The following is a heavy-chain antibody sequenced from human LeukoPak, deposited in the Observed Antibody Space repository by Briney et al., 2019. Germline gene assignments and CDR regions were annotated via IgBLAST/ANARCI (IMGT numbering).Heavy chain of an antibody. D-gene: IGHD7-27*01. CDR3: SNDISQTGAFNV. Sequence: GGSLRLSCAASGFTFRSYWMNWVRQAPGKGLEWVANIKQDGTKTHYVDSVKGRFTISRDNAMSSLYLQMNSLRAEDTAVYYCSNDISQTGAFNVWGQGTMVTVSS. CDR2: IKQDGTKT. CDR1: GFTFRSYW. V-gene: IGHV3-7*01. J-gene: IGHJ3*01.